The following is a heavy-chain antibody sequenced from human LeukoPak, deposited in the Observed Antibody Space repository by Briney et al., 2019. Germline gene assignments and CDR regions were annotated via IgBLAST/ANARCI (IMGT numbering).Heavy chain of an antibody. J-gene: IGHJ4*02. D-gene: IGHD1-7*01. Sequence: SETLSLTCTVSGGSISSYYWSWIRQPPGKGLEWIGYIYYSGSTNYNPSLKSRVTISVDTSKNQFSLKLSSVTAADTAVYYCAREVELRPFDYWGQGTLVTVSS. CDR2: IYYSGST. V-gene: IGHV4-59*01. CDR3: AREVELRPFDY. CDR1: GGSISSYY.